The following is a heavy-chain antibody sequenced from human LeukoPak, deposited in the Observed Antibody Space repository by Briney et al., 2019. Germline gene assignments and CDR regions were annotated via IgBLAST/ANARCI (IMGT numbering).Heavy chain of an antibody. J-gene: IGHJ4*02. CDR2: IIPIFGTA. CDR1: GGTFSSYA. Sequence: SVKVSCKASGGTFSSYAISWVRQAPGQGLEWMGRIIPIFGTANYAQKFQGRVTITADESTSTAYMELSSLRSEDTAVYYCARDLVGATGCFDYWGQGTLVTVSS. V-gene: IGHV1-69*15. CDR3: ARDLVGATGCFDY. D-gene: IGHD1-26*01.